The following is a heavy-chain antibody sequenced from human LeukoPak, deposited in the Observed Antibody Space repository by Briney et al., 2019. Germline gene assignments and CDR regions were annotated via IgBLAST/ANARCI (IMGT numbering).Heavy chain of an antibody. V-gene: IGHV1-8*01. J-gene: IGHJ4*02. Sequence: ASVKVSSKASGYTFTSYDINWVRQATGQGLEWMGWMNPNSGNTGYAQKFQGRVTMTRNTSISTAYMELSSLRSEDTAVYYCARGYCSGGSCYSPAGYWGQGTLVTVSS. D-gene: IGHD2-15*01. CDR3: ARGYCSGGSCYSPAGY. CDR2: MNPNSGNT. CDR1: GYTFTSYD.